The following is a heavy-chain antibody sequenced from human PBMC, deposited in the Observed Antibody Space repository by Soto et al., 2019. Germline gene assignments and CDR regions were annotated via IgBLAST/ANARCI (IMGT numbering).Heavy chain of an antibody. D-gene: IGHD3-9*01. J-gene: IGHJ6*02. Sequence: PGESLKISCKGSGYTFTNYWIGCVRQMPGKGPEWMVIIYPGDSDTKYNPSFQGQVTISADKAIPTTYLQCSSLKASDTAIYYCAASIFYYGMDVLGQGTTVTVSS. V-gene: IGHV5-51*01. CDR3: AASIFYYGMDV. CDR1: GYTFTNYW. CDR2: IYPGDSDT.